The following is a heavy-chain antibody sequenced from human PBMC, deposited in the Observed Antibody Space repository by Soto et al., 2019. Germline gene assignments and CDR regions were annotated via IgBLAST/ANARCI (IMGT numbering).Heavy chain of an antibody. CDR2: LYYSGNT. Sequence: SETLSLTCTVSGAPISTFYWTWIRQAPGKGLEWIGYLYYSGNTNYNPSLKSRVAMSVDTSKKHFYLTLTSATAADTAVYFCARGGSEGGLDIWGQGTTVTVS. CDR1: GAPISTFY. J-gene: IGHJ6*02. V-gene: IGHV4-59*01. D-gene: IGHD3-10*01. CDR3: ARGGSEGGLDI.